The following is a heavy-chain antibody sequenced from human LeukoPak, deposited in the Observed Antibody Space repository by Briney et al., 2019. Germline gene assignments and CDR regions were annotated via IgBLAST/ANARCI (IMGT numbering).Heavy chain of an antibody. V-gene: IGHV3-30-3*01. CDR1: GFTFSSYA. CDR2: ISYDGSNK. J-gene: IGHJ4*02. CDR3: ARDSPDSSGYHSYFDY. Sequence: GGSLRLSCAASGFTFSSYAMHWVRQAPGKGLEWVAVISYDGSNKYYADSVKGRFTIPRDNSKNTLYLQMNSLRAEDTAVYYCARDSPDSSGYHSYFDYWGQGTLVTVSS. D-gene: IGHD3-22*01.